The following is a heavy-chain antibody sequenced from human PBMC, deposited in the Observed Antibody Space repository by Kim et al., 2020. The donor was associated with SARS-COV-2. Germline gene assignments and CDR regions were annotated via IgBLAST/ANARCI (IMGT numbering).Heavy chain of an antibody. CDR1: GYTFTGYY. Sequence: ASVKVSCKASGYTFTGYYIHWVRQAPGQGLEWMGRINPNSGGTNYAQKFQGRVTMTRDTSISTAYMELSRLRSDDTAVYYGARDMTALLPAAYYDYYGMDVWGQGTTVTVSS. V-gene: IGHV1-2*06. CDR3: ARDMTALLPAAYYDYYGMDV. CDR2: INPNSGGT. J-gene: IGHJ6*02. D-gene: IGHD2-2*01.